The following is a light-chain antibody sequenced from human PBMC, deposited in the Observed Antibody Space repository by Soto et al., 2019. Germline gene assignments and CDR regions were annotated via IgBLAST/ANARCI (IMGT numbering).Light chain of an antibody. CDR1: QSITNY. CDR2: DAS. Sequence: DIQMTQSPSSLSASIGDRVTITCRASQSITNYLNWYQQTPGKAPKLLLYDASSLETGVPSRFSGSGSGTDFTFTISSLQPEDIATYYCQHYDHLPITFGQGTRLEIK. J-gene: IGKJ5*01. V-gene: IGKV1-33*01. CDR3: QHYDHLPIT.